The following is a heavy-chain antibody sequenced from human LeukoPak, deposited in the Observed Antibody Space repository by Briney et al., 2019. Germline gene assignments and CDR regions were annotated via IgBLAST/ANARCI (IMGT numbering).Heavy chain of an antibody. CDR3: ARLRYCSSTSCYPTDHYYYGMDV. Sequence: SETLSLTCTVSGGSISSYYWSWIRQPPGKGLEWIGYIYYSGSTNYNPSLKSRVTISVDTSKNQFSLKLSSVTAADTAVYYCARLRYCSSTSCYPTDHYYYGMDVWGQGTTVTVSS. CDR2: IYYSGST. CDR1: GGSISSYY. D-gene: IGHD2-2*01. V-gene: IGHV4-59*08. J-gene: IGHJ6*02.